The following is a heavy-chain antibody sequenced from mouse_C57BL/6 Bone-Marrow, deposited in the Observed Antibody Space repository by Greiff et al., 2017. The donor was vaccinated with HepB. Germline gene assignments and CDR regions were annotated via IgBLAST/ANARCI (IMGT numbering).Heavy chain of an antibody. V-gene: IGHV1-55*01. CDR2: IYPGSGST. Sequence: QVQLQQPGAELVKPGASVKMSCKASGYTFTSYWITWVKQRPGQGLEWIGDIYPGSGSTNYNEKFKSKATLTVDTSSSTAYMQLSSLTSEDSAVYYCASAGHYYGSSPHWYFDVWGTGTTVPVPS. CDR3: ASAGHYYGSSPHWYFDV. J-gene: IGHJ1*03. CDR1: GYTFTSYW. D-gene: IGHD1-1*01.